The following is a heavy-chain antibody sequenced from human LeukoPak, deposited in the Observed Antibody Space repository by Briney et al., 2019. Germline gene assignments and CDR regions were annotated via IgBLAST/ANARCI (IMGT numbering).Heavy chain of an antibody. Sequence: SETLSLTCTVSGGSISSSSYYWGWIRQPPGKGLEWIGYLYYSGSTNSNPSLKSRVTMSVDTSKNQFSLKLRSVTAADTAVYYCARGGSGISNAFDILGPGTMVTVSS. J-gene: IGHJ3*02. CDR3: ARGGSGISNAFDI. D-gene: IGHD3-10*01. V-gene: IGHV4-61*05. CDR1: GGSISSSSYY. CDR2: LYYSGST.